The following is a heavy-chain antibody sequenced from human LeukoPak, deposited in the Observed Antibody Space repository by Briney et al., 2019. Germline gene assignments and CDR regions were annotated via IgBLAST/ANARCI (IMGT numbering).Heavy chain of an antibody. CDR3: AAEVGDHVDY. D-gene: IGHD1-26*01. J-gene: IGHJ4*02. V-gene: IGHV4-61*05. Sequence: PSETLSLTCTVSGGSIRSSYYYWGWIRQPPGKGLEWIGYIYYSGSTNYNPSLKSRVTISVDTSKNQFSLKLSSVTAADTAVYYCAAEVGDHVDYWGQGTLVTVSS. CDR2: IYYSGST. CDR1: GGSIRSSYYY.